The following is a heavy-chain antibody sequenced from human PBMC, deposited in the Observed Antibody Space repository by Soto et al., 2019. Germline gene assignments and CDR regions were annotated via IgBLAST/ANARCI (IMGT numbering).Heavy chain of an antibody. CDR2: IIPILGIA. CDR3: ASRYESSDY. CDR1: GGTFSSYT. J-gene: IGHJ4*02. Sequence: QVQLVQSGAEVKKPGSSVKVSCKASGGTFSSYTISWVRQAPGQGLEWMGRIIPILGIANYAQKFQGRVTLTADKSTTTAYMELSSLRPEDTAVYYSASRYESSDYWGQGTLVTVSS. V-gene: IGHV1-69*02. D-gene: IGHD3-22*01.